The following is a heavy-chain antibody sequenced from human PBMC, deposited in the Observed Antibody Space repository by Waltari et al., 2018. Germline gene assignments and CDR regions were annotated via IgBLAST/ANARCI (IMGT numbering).Heavy chain of an antibody. Sequence: EVQLVESGGGLVQPGRSLRLSCAASGFTFDDYAMHWVRQAPGKGLGWVSGISWNSGSIGYADYVKGRFTISRDNAKNSLYLQMNSLRAEDTALYYCAKGAYATYYFDYWGQGTLVTVSS. CDR1: GFTFDDYA. J-gene: IGHJ4*02. V-gene: IGHV3-9*01. D-gene: IGHD2-2*01. CDR2: ISWNSGSI. CDR3: AKGAYATYYFDY.